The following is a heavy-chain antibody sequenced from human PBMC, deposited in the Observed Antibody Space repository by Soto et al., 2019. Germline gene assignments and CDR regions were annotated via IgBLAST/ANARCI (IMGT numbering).Heavy chain of an antibody. Sequence: SETLSLTCPVSGGSISSYYWSWIRQPPGKGLEWIGYIYYSGSTNYNPSLKSRVTISVDTSKNQFSLKLSSVTAADTAVYYCARGSTRSPQHWGQGTLVTVSS. CDR2: IYYSGST. CDR1: GGSISSYY. CDR3: ARGSTRSPQH. J-gene: IGHJ1*01. V-gene: IGHV4-59*01. D-gene: IGHD1-1*01.